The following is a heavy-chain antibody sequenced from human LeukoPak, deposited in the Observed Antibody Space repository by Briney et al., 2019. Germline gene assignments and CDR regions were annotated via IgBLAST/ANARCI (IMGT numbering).Heavy chain of an antibody. Sequence: SQTLSPACPVSAHSIASRGYDCSWIRQHPGTGLEWIGYITYSQSTYYNLSLRSRLTMSLHTSQNQFSLRRTSVTAPDTAVCCSAGVFYESSGYFVSLAGYSDLWPRGTRVTVLS. J-gene: IGHJ2*01. CDR3: AGVFYESSGYFVSLAGYSDL. CDR2: ITYSQST. V-gene: IGHV4-31*03. CDR1: AHSIASRGYD. D-gene: IGHD3-22*01.